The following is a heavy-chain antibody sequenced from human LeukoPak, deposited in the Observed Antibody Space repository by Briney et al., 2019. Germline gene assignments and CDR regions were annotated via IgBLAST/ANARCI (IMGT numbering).Heavy chain of an antibody. CDR2: IGYSGGST. V-gene: IGHV3-23*01. CDR1: GFTFSSYT. Sequence: GGSLRLSCAASGFTFSSYTMSWVRQAPGKGLEWVSVIGYSGGSTYYADSVKGRFTISRDNSKNTLYLQMNSLRAADTAVYYCVTVLRQWTHALLFDYWAREPWSPSPQ. J-gene: IGHJ4*02. CDR3: VTVLRQWTHALLFDY. D-gene: IGHD3-16*01.